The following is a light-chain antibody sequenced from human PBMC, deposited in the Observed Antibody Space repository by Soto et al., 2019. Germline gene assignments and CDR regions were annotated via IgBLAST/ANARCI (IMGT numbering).Light chain of an antibody. J-gene: IGKJ2*01. CDR1: QSVSSS. V-gene: IGKV3-15*01. Sequence: EIVMTQSPATLSVSPGERATLSCRASQSVSSSLAWYQQKPGQAPRLLIYAASTRATGIPARFSGSGSGTEFTLTISSLQSEDFAVYYCQQYNNWPRGTFGQGTRLEIK. CDR2: AAS. CDR3: QQYNNWPRGT.